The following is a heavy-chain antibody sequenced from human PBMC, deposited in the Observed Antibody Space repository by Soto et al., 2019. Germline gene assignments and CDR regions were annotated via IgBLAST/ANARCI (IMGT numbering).Heavy chain of an antibody. CDR3: ARGGGSYYYGMAV. V-gene: IGHV1-2*04. CDR1: GYTCTGYY. J-gene: IGHJ6*02. Sequence: ASVKVSCKASGYTCTGYYMHWVRQAPGQGLEWMGWINPNSGGTNYAQKFQGWVTMTRDTSISTAYMELSRLRSDDTAVYYCARGGGSYYYGMAVSGQGTTVTVS. D-gene: IGHD1-26*01. CDR2: INPNSGGT.